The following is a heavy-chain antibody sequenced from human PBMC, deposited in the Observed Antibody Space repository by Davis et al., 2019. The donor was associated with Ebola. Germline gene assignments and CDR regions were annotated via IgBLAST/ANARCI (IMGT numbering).Heavy chain of an antibody. J-gene: IGHJ4*02. CDR1: GGSFSGYY. Sequence: SETLSLTCAVYGGSFSGYYWSWIRQSPGKGLEWIGEINHSGSTNYNPSLKSRVTISVDTSKNQFSLKLSSVTAADTAVYYCARRSGHDYGDGLWVGKVFDYWGQGTLVTVSS. CDR2: INHSGST. D-gene: IGHD4-17*01. CDR3: ARRSGHDYGDGLWVGKVFDY. V-gene: IGHV4-34*01.